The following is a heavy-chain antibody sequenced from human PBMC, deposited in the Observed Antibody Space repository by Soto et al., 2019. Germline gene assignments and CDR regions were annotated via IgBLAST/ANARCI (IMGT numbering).Heavy chain of an antibody. D-gene: IGHD2-15*01. V-gene: IGHV3-15*07. CDR2: IKSKTDGGTT. CDR3: TTDPIVVVVAAIHPADY. J-gene: IGHJ4*02. CDR1: GFTFSNAW. Sequence: EVPLVESGGGLVKPGGSLRLSCAASGFTFSNAWMNWVRQAPGKGLEWVGRIKSKTDGGTTDYAAPVKGRFTSSRDDAKNKLNLQMTRLKTAHTAVYYCTTDPIVVVVAAIHPADYWGQGTLVTVSS.